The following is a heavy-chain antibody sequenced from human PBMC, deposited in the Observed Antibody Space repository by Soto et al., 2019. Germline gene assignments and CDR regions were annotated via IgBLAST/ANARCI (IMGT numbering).Heavy chain of an antibody. J-gene: IGHJ6*02. D-gene: IGHD2-2*01. CDR3: ARDDPQLPPYGMDV. CDR2: IYSAGSA. V-gene: IGHV3-66*01. CDR1: GFTVSSYY. Sequence: GGSLRLSCAASGFTVSSYYMSWVRQAPGKGLEWVSVIYSAGSADFADSVKGRFTISRDNSKNTLYLQMSSLRAEDTAVYYCARDDPQLPPYGMDVWGQGTTVTVSS.